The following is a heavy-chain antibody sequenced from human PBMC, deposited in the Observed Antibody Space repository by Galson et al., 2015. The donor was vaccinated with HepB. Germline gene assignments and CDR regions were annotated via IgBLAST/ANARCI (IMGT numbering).Heavy chain of an antibody. CDR3: AAAWDSSGYQFDY. V-gene: IGHV1-58*02. CDR2: IVVGSGNT. J-gene: IGHJ4*02. CDR1: FTFTSSA. D-gene: IGHD3-22*01. Sequence: FTFTSSAMQWVRHARGQRLEWIGWIVVGSGNTNYAQKFQERVTITRDMSTSTAYMELSSLRSEDTAVYYCAAAWDSSGYQFDYWGQGTLVTVSS.